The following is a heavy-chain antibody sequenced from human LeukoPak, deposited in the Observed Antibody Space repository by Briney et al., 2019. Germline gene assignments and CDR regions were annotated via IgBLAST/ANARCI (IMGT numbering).Heavy chain of an antibody. CDR3: AKDSSGYYELDP. J-gene: IGHJ5*02. CDR2: IYSRGRT. D-gene: IGHD3-22*01. V-gene: IGHV4-4*07. Sequence: SETLSLTCTVSGDSISTYYWNWIRQPAGKGLEWIGRIYSRGRTDYNPSLKSRVTMSADTSKNQFSLSLRSVTAADTAVYYCAKDSSGYYELDPWGQGSLVTVSS. CDR1: GDSISTYY.